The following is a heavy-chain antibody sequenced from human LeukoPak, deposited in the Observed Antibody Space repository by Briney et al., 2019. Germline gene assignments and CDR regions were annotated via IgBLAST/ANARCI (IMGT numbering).Heavy chain of an antibody. V-gene: IGHV4-39*01. CDR3: ARPDSNNY. D-gene: IGHD6-13*01. J-gene: IGHJ4*02. Sequence: SETLSLTCSVSGGSISSSSYYWGWIRQSPGKGLEWIGSIYYSGSTYYNPSLKSRVTISVDTSKNQFSLKLSSVTAADTAVYYCARPDSNNYWGQGTLVTVSS. CDR2: IYYSGST. CDR1: GGSISSSSYY.